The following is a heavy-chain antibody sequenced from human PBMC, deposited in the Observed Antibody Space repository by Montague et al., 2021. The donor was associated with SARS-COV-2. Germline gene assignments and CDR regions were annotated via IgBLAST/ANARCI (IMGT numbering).Heavy chain of an antibody. J-gene: IGHJ4*02. Sequence: TLSLTYTVSGGSISNGSYYWSWIRQPAGKGLEWIGRISISGSTNYNPSLKSRVTISVDTSKNQFSLKLSSVTAADTAVYYCARDIAVAGLFDYWGQGTLVTVSS. V-gene: IGHV4-61*02. CDR1: GGSISNGSYY. D-gene: IGHD6-19*01. CDR2: ISISGST. CDR3: ARDIAVAGLFDY.